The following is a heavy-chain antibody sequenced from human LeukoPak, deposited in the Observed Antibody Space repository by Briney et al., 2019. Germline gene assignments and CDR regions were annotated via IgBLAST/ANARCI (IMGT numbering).Heavy chain of an antibody. CDR1: GGSISSGGYS. V-gene: IGHV4-30-2*03. J-gene: IGHJ6*02. D-gene: IGHD3-3*01. Sequence: SQTLSLTCAVSGGSISSGGYSWSWIRQPPGKGLEWIGYIYYSGSTYYNPSLKSRVTISVDTSKNQFSLKLSSVTAADTAVYYCARTSAYDFWSGYSYYYYGMDVWGQGTTVTVSS. CDR3: ARTSAYDFWSGYSYYYYGMDV. CDR2: IYYSGST.